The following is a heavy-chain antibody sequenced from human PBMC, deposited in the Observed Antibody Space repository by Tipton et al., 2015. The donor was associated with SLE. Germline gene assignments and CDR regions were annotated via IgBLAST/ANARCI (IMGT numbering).Heavy chain of an antibody. CDR1: GYTFTNYG. CDR3: ARGGGACYGLCAFDI. D-gene: IGHD2-21*02. Sequence: QSGPEVKKPGTSVKVSCKASGYTFTNYGLGWVRQAPGQGLEWMGWISPSTGNTGYAPKFQVRVTMTTDTSTSTAYMELRSLTSDDTAVYFCARGGGACYGLCAFDIWGQGTKITVS. V-gene: IGHV1-18*01. J-gene: IGHJ3*02. CDR2: ISPSTGNT.